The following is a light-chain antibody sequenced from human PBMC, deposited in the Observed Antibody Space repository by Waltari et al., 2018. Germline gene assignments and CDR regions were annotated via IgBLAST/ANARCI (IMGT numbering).Light chain of an antibody. CDR1: NIGSYS. V-gene: IGLV3-21*04. J-gene: IGLJ1*01. Sequence: SYVPTQPPSVSVAPGETARITCGGDNIGSYSVHWYQQKPRQAPALVIFYDSARPPGIPARFSGSNSGNTATLTITSVEAGDEARYYCQVWHPDIDPGVFGTGTEVTVL. CDR3: QVWHPDIDPGV. CDR2: YDS.